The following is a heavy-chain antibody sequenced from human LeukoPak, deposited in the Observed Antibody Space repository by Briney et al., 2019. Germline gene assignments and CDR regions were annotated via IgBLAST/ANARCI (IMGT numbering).Heavy chain of an antibody. CDR2: IIPIFGTA. Sequence: ASVKVSCKASGGTFSSYAISWVRQAPGQGLEWMGGIIPIFGTANYAQKFQGRVTITADESTSTAYMELSSLRSEDTAVYYCAAEIVGATTEWFDYWGQGTLVTVSS. CDR3: AAEIVGATTEWFDY. J-gene: IGHJ4*02. D-gene: IGHD1-26*01. V-gene: IGHV1-69*13. CDR1: GGTFSSYA.